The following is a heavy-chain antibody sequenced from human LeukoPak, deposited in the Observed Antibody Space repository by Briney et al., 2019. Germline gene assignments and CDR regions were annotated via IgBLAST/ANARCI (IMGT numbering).Heavy chain of an antibody. CDR1: GFTFGSYW. V-gene: IGHV3-7*03. J-gene: IGHJ5*02. D-gene: IGHD5-24*01. Sequence: GGSLRLSCAASGFTFGSYWMSWVRQAPGKGLEWVANIKQDGSEKYYVDSVKGRFTISRDNAKNSLYLQMNSLRSEDTAVYYCARDNSVRDEAWWLNPWGQGTLVTVSS. CDR2: IKQDGSEK. CDR3: ARDNSVRDEAWWLNP.